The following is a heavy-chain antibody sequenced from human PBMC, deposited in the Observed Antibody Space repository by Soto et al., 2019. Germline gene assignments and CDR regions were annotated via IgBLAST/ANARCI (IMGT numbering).Heavy chain of an antibody. J-gene: IGHJ6*02. CDR3: ARADRTLVTSYSLDV. D-gene: IGHD2-21*02. CDR2: INHSGTI. V-gene: IGHV4-34*01. CDR1: GGSFSGYY. Sequence: SETLSLTCAVYGGSFSGYYWTWIRQPPGKGLEWIGEINHSGTINFSPSLKSRLTISLDTSKKHFSLKLSSVTDADTAAYYCARADRTLVTSYSLDVWGQGTTVTVSS.